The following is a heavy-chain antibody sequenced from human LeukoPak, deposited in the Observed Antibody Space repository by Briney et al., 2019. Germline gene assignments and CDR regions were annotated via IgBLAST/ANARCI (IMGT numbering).Heavy chain of an antibody. Sequence: GASVKISCKASGYTFTSYAMNWVRQAPGQGLEWMGWINTNTGNPTYAPGFTGRFVLSLDTSVSTAYLQISSLKAEDTAVYYCARGHYDHAWESYRPSDYWGQGTLVTVSS. V-gene: IGHV7-4-1*02. CDR2: INTNTGNP. CDR3: ARGHYDHAWESYRPSDY. CDR1: GYTFTSYA. J-gene: IGHJ4*02. D-gene: IGHD3-16*02.